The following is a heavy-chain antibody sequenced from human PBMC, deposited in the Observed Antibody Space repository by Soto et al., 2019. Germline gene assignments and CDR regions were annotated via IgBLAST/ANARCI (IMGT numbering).Heavy chain of an antibody. Sequence: SETLSLTCAVSGDSITSDKWWSWIRQPPGKGLQWIGEIYHSGSAKYNPSLKSRVIISVDKSKNQFSLKLSSVTAADTAVYYCARGETQQQRDYWGQGTLVTVSS. CDR2: IYHSGSA. J-gene: IGHJ4*02. D-gene: IGHD6-13*01. V-gene: IGHV4-4*02. CDR1: GDSITSDKW. CDR3: ARGETQQQRDY.